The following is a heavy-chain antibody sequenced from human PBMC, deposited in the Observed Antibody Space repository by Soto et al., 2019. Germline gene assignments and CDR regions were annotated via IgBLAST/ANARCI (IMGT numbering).Heavy chain of an antibody. CDR3: ARAYGSGSYDY. CDR1: GGTFSSYT. CDR2: IIPILGIA. Sequence: QVQLVQSGAAVKKPGSSVKVSCKASGGTFSSYTISWVRQAPGQGLEWMGRIIPILGIANYAQKFQGRVTITADKSTSTAYMELSSMRSEDTAVYYCARAYGSGSYDYWGQGTLVTVSS. D-gene: IGHD3-10*01. V-gene: IGHV1-69*02. J-gene: IGHJ4*02.